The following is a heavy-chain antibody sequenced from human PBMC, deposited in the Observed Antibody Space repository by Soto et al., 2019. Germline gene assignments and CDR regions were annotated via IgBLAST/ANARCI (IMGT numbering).Heavy chain of an antibody. V-gene: IGHV3-48*01. J-gene: IGHJ4*02. CDR2: ISSSSSTI. Sequence: GGSLRLSCAASGFTFSSYSMNWVRQAPGKGLEWVSYISSSSSTIYYADSVKGRFTISRDNAKNSLYLQMNSLRAEDTAVYYCASFSFGKGPKDDYWGQGTLVTVSS. D-gene: IGHD3-3*01. CDR3: ASFSFGKGPKDDY. CDR1: GFTFSSYS.